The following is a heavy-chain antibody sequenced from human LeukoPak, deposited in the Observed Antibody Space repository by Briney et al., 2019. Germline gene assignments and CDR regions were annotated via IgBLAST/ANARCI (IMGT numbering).Heavy chain of an antibody. CDR2: IKSDGSIT. CDR1: GFAFSGQS. D-gene: IGHD4-23*01. V-gene: IGHV3-48*04. CDR3: ARGRGTVDFAKHCFDP. J-gene: IGHJ5*02. Sequence: PGGSLRLSCAASGFAFSGQSMNWIRQAPGKGLEWVAYIKSDGSITYYADSVKGRFTISRDNAKNSVYLQMNSLRGEDTAGYFCARGRGTVDFAKHCFDPWGRGTLVTVSS.